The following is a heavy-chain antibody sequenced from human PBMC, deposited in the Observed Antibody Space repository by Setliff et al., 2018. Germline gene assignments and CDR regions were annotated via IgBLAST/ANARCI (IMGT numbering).Heavy chain of an antibody. Sequence: PSETLSLTCTVSGGSISSGGYYWSWIRQHPGKGLEWIGYIYYSGSTYYNPSLKSRVTISVDTSKNQFSLKLSSVTAADTAEYFCATGDFYYYMVVWGKGTTVTVSS. CDR2: IYYSGST. CDR3: ATGDFYYYMVV. CDR1: GGSISSGGYY. J-gene: IGHJ6*03. V-gene: IGHV4-31*02.